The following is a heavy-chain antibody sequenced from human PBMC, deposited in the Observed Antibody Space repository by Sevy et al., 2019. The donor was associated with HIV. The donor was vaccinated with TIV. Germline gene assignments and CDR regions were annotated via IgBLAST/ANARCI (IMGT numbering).Heavy chain of an antibody. D-gene: IGHD6-13*01. Sequence: GGSPRLSCAASGFTFSSYAMHWVRQAPGKGLEWVAVISYDGSNKYYADSVKGRFTISRDNSKNTLYLQMNSLRAEDTAVYYCARDPTIAAAGRGSFDYWGQGTLVTVSS. J-gene: IGHJ4*02. CDR3: ARDPTIAAAGRGSFDY. V-gene: IGHV3-30-3*01. CDR2: ISYDGSNK. CDR1: GFTFSSYA.